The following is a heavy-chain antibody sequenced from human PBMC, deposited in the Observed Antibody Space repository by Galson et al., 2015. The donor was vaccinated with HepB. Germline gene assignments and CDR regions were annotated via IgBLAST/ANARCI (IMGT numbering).Heavy chain of an antibody. CDR1: GLMFSAFG. Sequence: SLRLSCAASGLMFSAFGMHWVRQAPGKGLEWLGVIWFDGRSECYGDSVKGRFAVSRDNSRNTVFLQMDGLSVEDTAVYYCASNIYGSSTRAYYYVGMDVWGQGTPVTVSS. J-gene: IGHJ6*02. D-gene: IGHD6-6*01. CDR3: ASNIYGSSTRAYYYVGMDV. CDR2: IWFDGRSE. V-gene: IGHV3-33*03.